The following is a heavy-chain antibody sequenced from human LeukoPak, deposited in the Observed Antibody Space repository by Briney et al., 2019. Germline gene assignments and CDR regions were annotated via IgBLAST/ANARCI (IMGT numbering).Heavy chain of an antibody. CDR3: ARDRGYRSGGSCYWWFDP. J-gene: IGHJ5*02. V-gene: IGHV3-20*01. Sequence: PGGSLRLSCAASGFTFDDYGMSWVRQAPGKGLEWVSGINWNGGSTGYADSVKGRFTISRDNAKNSLYLQMNSLRAEDTALYHCARDRGYRSGGSCYWWFDPWGQGTLVTVSS. CDR1: GFTFDDYG. CDR2: INWNGGST. D-gene: IGHD2-15*01.